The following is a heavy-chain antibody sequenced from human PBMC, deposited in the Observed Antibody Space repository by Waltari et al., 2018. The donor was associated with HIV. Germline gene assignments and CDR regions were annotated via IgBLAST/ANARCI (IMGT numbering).Heavy chain of an antibody. CDR3: ARGGMPIVLRGYFDY. D-gene: IGHD3-22*01. V-gene: IGHV3-30-3*01. CDR2: ISYDGSNK. Sequence: QVQLVESGGGVVQPGRSLRLSCAASGFTFSSYAMNWVRQAPGKGLEWVAVISYDGSNKYYVDSVKGRFTISRDNSKNTLYLQMNSLRTEDTAVYYCARGGMPIVLRGYFDYWGQGTLVTVSS. CDR1: GFTFSSYA. J-gene: IGHJ4*02.